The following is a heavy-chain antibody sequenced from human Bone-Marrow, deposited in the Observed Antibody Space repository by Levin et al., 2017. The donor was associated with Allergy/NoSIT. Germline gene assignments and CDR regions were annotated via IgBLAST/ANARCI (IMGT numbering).Heavy chain of an antibody. CDR1: GFFVTSHY. V-gene: IGHV3-53*01. CDR3: AGPHDYNALDI. D-gene: IGHD3-16*01. CDR2: IYSGGGK. J-gene: IGHJ3*02. Sequence: GESLKISCAASGFFVTSHYVTWVRQAPGKGLEWVSVIYSGGGKNYADSVKGRFTISRDKSQNTVYLQMGRLRAEDTAVYYCAGPHDYNALDIWGRGTVVNVSS.